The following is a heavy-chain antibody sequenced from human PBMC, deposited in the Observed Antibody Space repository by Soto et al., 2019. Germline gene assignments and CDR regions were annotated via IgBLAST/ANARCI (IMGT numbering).Heavy chain of an antibody. CDR1: GFTFSSQW. V-gene: IGHV3-74*01. CDR3: TRDMPHNWLDP. CDR2: IETDGSST. D-gene: IGHD2-2*01. J-gene: IGHJ5*02. Sequence: GGSLRLSCAASGFTFSSQWMHWVRQAPGKGLVWVARIETDGSSTTYADSVKGRFTISRDNAKNTLYLQMNSLRAEDTALYYCTRDMPHNWLDPSGQGTLVTVSS.